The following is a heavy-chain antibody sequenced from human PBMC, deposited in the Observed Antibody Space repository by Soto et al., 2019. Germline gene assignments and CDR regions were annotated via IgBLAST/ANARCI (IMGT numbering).Heavy chain of an antibody. CDR2: INPSGGST. Sequence: ASVKVSCKASGYTFTSYYMHWVRQAPGQGLEWMGIINPSGGSTSYAQKLQGRVTMTRDASTSTVYMELSSLRSEDTAVYYCARDPVVDTAMVTTYYYYYGMDVWGQGTTVTVSS. CDR1: GYTFTSYY. V-gene: IGHV1-46*01. J-gene: IGHJ6*02. D-gene: IGHD5-18*01. CDR3: ARDPVVDTAMVTTYYYYYGMDV.